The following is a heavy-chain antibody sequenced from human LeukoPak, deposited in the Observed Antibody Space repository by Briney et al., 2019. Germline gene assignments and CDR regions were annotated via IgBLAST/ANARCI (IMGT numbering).Heavy chain of an antibody. J-gene: IGHJ4*02. D-gene: IGHD3-10*01. Sequence: GGSLRLSCAASGFTFSSYSMSWVRQAPGKGLEWVSTIIGSAVNTYYADSVKGRFTISRDDSKNTVYLQMNSLRAEDTAVYSCAKYTSGTSYRGLDQWGQGTLVTVSS. V-gene: IGHV3-23*01. CDR1: GFTFSSYS. CDR3: AKYTSGTSYRGLDQ. CDR2: IIGSAVNT.